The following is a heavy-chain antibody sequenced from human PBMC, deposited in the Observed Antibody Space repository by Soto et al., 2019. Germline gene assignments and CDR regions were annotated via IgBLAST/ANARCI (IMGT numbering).Heavy chain of an antibody. V-gene: IGHV4-34*01. CDR1: GGSFSGYY. Sequence: QVQLQQWGAGLLKPSETLSLTCAVYGGSFSGYYWSWIRQPPGKGLEWIGEINHSGSTNYNPSLKCRVTISVDTSKNQFSLKLSSVTAADTAVYYCAASRGIYCCGGSCLDYWGQGTLVTVSS. J-gene: IGHJ4*02. CDR3: AASRGIYCCGGSCLDY. D-gene: IGHD2-15*01. CDR2: INHSGST.